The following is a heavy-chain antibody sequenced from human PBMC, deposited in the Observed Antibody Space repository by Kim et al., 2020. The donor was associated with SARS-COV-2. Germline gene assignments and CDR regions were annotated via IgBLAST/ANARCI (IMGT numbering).Heavy chain of an antibody. CDR1: GFTFSSYA. J-gene: IGHJ4*02. D-gene: IGHD3-9*01. CDR3: ARSPLNVLRYFDWPLYFDY. Sequence: GGSLRLSCAASGFTFSSYAMHWVRQAPGKGLEWVAVISYDGSNKYYADSVKGRFTISRDNSKNTLYLQMNSLRAEDTAVYYCARSPLNVLRYFDWPLYFDYWGQGTLVTVSS. CDR2: ISYDGSNK. V-gene: IGHV3-30-3*01.